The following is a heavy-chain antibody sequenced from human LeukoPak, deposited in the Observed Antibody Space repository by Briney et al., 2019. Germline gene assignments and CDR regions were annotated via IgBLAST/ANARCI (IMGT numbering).Heavy chain of an antibody. CDR1: GFSLRSYW. Sequence: PGGSLRLSCAVSGFSLRSYWMHWVRQAPGKGLVWVSRIIVDGSRTNYADSVKGRFTISRDNAKNTVYLQMNSLRAEDTAVYYCARYSSSSGGASHYFDYGGQGTLVPVSS. CDR2: IIVDGSRT. V-gene: IGHV3-74*01. CDR3: ARYSSSSGGASHYFDY. D-gene: IGHD6-6*01. J-gene: IGHJ4*02.